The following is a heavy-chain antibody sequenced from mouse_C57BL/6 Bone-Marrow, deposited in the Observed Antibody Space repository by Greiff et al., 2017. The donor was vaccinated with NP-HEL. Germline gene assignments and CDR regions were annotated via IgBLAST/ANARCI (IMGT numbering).Heavy chain of an antibody. CDR2: ISSGGSYT. CDR3: ARPSDSSGYWFAY. D-gene: IGHD3-2*02. CDR1: GFTFSSYG. Sequence: EVQLVESGGDLVKPGGSLKLSCAASGFTFSSYGMSWVRQTPDKRLEWVATISSGGSYTYYPDSVKGRFTISRDNAKNTLYLQMSSLKSEDTAMYYGARPSDSSGYWFAYWGQGTLVTVSA. J-gene: IGHJ3*01. V-gene: IGHV5-6*01.